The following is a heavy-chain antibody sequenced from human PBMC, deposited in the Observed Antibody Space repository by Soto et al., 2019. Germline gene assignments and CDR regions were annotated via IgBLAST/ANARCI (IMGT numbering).Heavy chain of an antibody. V-gene: IGHV1-69*13. D-gene: IGHD2-15*01. J-gene: IGHJ6*02. CDR2: IIPIFGTA. CDR1: GGTFSSYA. Sequence: SVKVSCKASGGTFSSYAISWVRQDPGQGLEWMGGIIPIFGTANYAQKFQGRVTITADESTSTAYMELSSLRSEDTAVYYCAREGYCSGGSCYRGYYYYYGMDVWGQGTTVTVSS. CDR3: AREGYCSGGSCYRGYYYYYGMDV.